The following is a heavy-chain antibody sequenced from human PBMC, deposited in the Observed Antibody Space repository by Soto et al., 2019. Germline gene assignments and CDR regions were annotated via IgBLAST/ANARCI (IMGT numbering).Heavy chain of an antibody. Sequence: GGSLRLSCAASGFTFSSYGMHWVRQAPGKGLEWVAVIWYDGSNKYYADSVKGRFTISRDNSKNTLYLQMNSLRAEDTAVYYCARVHYYDSSGYLGNWGQGTLVTVSS. CDR2: IWYDGSNK. D-gene: IGHD3-22*01. CDR3: ARVHYYDSSGYLGN. CDR1: GFTFSSYG. J-gene: IGHJ4*02. V-gene: IGHV3-33*01.